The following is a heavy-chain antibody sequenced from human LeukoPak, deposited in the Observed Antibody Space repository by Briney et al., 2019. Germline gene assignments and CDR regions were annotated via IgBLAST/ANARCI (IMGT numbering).Heavy chain of an antibody. CDR2: IYPGDSDT. J-gene: IGHJ3*02. CDR3: ARQRSSAYYDSSGLPYEAFDI. CDR1: GYPSTRQG. D-gene: IGHD3-22*01. Sequence: LGGTLHISCQGSGYPSTRQGGGGRRPGPGKGLEWMGIIYPGDSDTRYSPSFQCQVTISADKSISAAYLQWSSLKASDTAMYYCARQRSSAYYDSSGLPYEAFDIWGQGTMVTFS. V-gene: IGHV5-51*01.